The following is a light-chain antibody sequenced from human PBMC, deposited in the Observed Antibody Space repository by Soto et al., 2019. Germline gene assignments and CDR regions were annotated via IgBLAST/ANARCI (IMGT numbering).Light chain of an antibody. V-gene: IGKV1-39*01. CDR3: QQYYSYPIT. Sequence: DIQMTQSPSSLSASVGDRVTITCRASQSISSYLNWYQQKPGKAPKVLIYDASSLQSGVPSRFSGSGSGTDLNLTISCLQSEDFAAYYCQQYYSYPITFGQGTRLEMK. J-gene: IGKJ5*01. CDR1: QSISSY. CDR2: DAS.